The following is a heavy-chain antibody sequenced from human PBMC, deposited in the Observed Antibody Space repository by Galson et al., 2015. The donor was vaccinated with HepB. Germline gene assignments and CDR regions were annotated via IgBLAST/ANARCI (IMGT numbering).Heavy chain of an antibody. Sequence: SLRLSCAASGFTVSSNHMSWVRQAPGKGLEWVSVIYSGGSTYYADSVKGRFTISRDNSKNTLYLQMNSLRAEDTAVYYCARDRASKPPTNYYYYYGMDVWGQGTTVTVSS. CDR3: ARDRASKPPTNYYYYYGMDV. V-gene: IGHV3-53*01. D-gene: IGHD4-11*01. CDR2: IYSGGST. J-gene: IGHJ6*02. CDR1: GFTVSSNH.